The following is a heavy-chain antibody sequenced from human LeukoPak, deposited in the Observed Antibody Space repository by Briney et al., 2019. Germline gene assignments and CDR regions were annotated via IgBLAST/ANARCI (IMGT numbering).Heavy chain of an antibody. Sequence: GRSLRLSCAVSAFTFSSYGMHWVRQAPGKGLEWVAVIWYDGSNKYYADSVKGRFTISRDNSKNTLYLQMNSLRTEDTAVYYCARDQAYLDYWGQGTLVTVSS. CDR2: IWYDGSNK. CDR3: ARDQAYLDY. V-gene: IGHV3-33*01. J-gene: IGHJ4*02. CDR1: AFTFSSYG.